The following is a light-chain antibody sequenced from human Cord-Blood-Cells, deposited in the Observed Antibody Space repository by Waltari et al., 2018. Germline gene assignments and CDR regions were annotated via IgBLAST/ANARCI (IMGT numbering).Light chain of an antibody. V-gene: IGLV3-1*01. J-gene: IGLJ1*01. CDR1: KLGDTY. CDR3: QAWDSSTYV. CDR2: QDS. Sequence: SYEPTQPPSVSVSPGQTASITCSGDKLGDTYACWYQQKPGQSPVLVIYQDSKRPSGIPERFSGSNSGNTATLTISGTQAMDEADYYCQAWDSSTYVFGTGTKVTVL.